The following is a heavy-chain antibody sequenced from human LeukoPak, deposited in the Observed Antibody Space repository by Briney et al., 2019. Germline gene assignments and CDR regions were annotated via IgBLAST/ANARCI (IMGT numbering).Heavy chain of an antibody. J-gene: IGHJ6*02. Sequence: SETLSLTCTVSGGSISSYHWSWIRQPPGEGLEWIGHIYYTGSTNYNPSLKSRVTISLDTSKNQFSLKLTSVTAADTAVYYCTRSLGVVIHGGMDVWGQGATVTVSS. CDR2: IYYTGST. CDR1: GGSISSYH. CDR3: TRSLGVVIHGGMDV. V-gene: IGHV4-59*01. D-gene: IGHD3-3*01.